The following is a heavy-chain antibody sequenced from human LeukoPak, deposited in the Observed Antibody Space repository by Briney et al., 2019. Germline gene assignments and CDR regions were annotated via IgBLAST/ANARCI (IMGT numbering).Heavy chain of an antibody. CDR2: INSDGYSI. CDR1: GFTFSSYW. D-gene: IGHD6-19*01. CDR3: ARAIAVAGTDY. J-gene: IGHJ4*02. V-gene: IGHV3-74*01. Sequence: GGSLRLSCAASGFTFSSYWMHWVRQAPGKGLVWLSRINSDGYSISYADSVEGRFTISRDNAKNTLYLQMNTLRAEDTAMYYCARAIAVAGTDYWGQGTLVTVSS.